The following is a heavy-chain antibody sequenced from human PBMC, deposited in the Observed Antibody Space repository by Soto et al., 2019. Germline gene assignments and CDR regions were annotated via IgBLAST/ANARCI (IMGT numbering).Heavy chain of an antibody. Sequence: GGSLRLSCAASGFTFSSYGMHWVRQAPGKGLEWVAVIWYDGSNKYYADSVKGRFTISRDNSKNTLYLQMNSLRAEDTAVYYCAREYGDGYYDFWSGPGYWGQGTLVTVSS. D-gene: IGHD3-3*01. CDR1: GFTFSSYG. CDR2: IWYDGSNK. V-gene: IGHV3-33*01. CDR3: AREYGDGYYDFWSGPGY. J-gene: IGHJ4*02.